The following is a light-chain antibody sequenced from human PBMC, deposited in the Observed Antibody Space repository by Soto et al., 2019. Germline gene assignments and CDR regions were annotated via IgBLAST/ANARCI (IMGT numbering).Light chain of an antibody. CDR3: LQYQSYWT. V-gene: IGKV1-5*03. J-gene: IGKJ1*01. Sequence: DIQMTQSPSTLSASVGDRVSITCRASQSISRQLACYQQKPGKAPNLLIYQASNLETGVPSRFTGSGSGTEFTLTISSLQPYDLATYYCLQYQSYWTFGQGTKVEVK. CDR2: QAS. CDR1: QSISRQ.